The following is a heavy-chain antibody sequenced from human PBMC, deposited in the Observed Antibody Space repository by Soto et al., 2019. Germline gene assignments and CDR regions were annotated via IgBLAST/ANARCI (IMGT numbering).Heavy chain of an antibody. CDR2: IVVGSGNT. Sequence: SVKVSCKASGFTFTSSAVQWVRQARGQRLEWIGWIVVGSGNTNYAQKFQERVTITRDMSTSTAYMELSSLRSEDTAVYYCAADFPPPYYDFWSGNGMDVWGQGTTVTVSS. D-gene: IGHD3-3*01. CDR1: GFTFTSSA. J-gene: IGHJ6*02. CDR3: AADFPPPYYDFWSGNGMDV. V-gene: IGHV1-58*01.